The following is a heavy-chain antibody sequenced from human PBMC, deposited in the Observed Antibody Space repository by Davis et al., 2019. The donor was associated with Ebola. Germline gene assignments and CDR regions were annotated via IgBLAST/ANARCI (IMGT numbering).Heavy chain of an antibody. D-gene: IGHD3-22*01. CDR3: ARVGYYESYGMDV. CDR2: IKKDGSEN. J-gene: IGHJ6*02. V-gene: IGHV3-7*04. CDR1: GFTFNNYW. Sequence: GESLKISCAASGFTFNNYWMGWVRQAPGRGLEWVANIKKDGSENYYVDSVKGRFTTSRDNAKNSLYLQMNSLRAEDTAVYYCARVGYYESYGMDVWGQGTTVTVSS.